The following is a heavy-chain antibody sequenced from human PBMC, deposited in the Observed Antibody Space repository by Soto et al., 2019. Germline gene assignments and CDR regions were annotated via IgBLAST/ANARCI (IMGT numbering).Heavy chain of an antibody. D-gene: IGHD3-10*01. J-gene: IGHJ5*02. V-gene: IGHV4-61*01. CDR1: GGSVSSGSYY. CDR3: ARGYYYGSGSYYRRNWFDP. Sequence: SETLSLTCTVSGGSVSSGSYYWSWIRQPPGKGLEWIGYIYYSGSTNYNPSLKSRVTISVDTSKNQFSLKLSSVTAADTAVYYCARGYYYGSGSYYRRNWFDPWGQGTLVTVSS. CDR2: IYYSGST.